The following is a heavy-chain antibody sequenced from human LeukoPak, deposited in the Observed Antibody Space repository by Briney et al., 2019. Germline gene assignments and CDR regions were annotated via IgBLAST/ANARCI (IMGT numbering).Heavy chain of an antibody. J-gene: IGHJ5*02. CDR1: GGSVSSGTYY. D-gene: IGHD6-19*01. CDR2: VYYDGST. V-gene: IGHV4-39*07. Sequence: KASETLSLTCTVSGGSVSSGTYYWGWIRQPPGKGLEWIGTVYYDGSTWYNPSLKSRVTISVDKSKNQFSLKLSSVTAADTAVYYCAVEQGVAGAGGTNWFDPWGQGTLVTVSS. CDR3: AVEQGVAGAGGTNWFDP.